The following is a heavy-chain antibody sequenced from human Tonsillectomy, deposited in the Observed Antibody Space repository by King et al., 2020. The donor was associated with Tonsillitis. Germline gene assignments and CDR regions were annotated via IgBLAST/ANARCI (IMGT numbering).Heavy chain of an antibody. D-gene: IGHD3-10*01. CDR1: GGTFSSYA. Sequence: QLVKSGAEVKKPGSSVKVSCKASGGTFSSYAVSWVRQAPGQGLEWMGGIIPIFGTSNYTQKFQGRVTLTADKSTSTVYLELSSLRSEDTAMYYCAREGGEGDAFDIWGQGTMVTVSS. CDR2: IIPIFGTS. V-gene: IGHV1-69*06. CDR3: AREGGEGDAFDI. J-gene: IGHJ3*02.